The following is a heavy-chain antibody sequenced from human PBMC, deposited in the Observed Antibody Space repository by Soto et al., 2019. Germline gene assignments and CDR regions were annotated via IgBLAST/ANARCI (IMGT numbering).Heavy chain of an antibody. CDR2: INPSGGST. V-gene: IGHV1-46*01. CDR3: ARDLTTTTVVTPFDYYYYGMDV. J-gene: IGHJ6*02. CDR1: GYPFSSYY. D-gene: IGHD4-17*01. Sequence: GXSVKGSCKAAGYPFSSYYMHWGRQAPGQGLEWMGIINPSGGSTSYAQKFQGRVTMTRDTSTSTVYMELSSLRSEDTAVYYCARDLTTTTVVTPFDYYYYGMDVWGQGTTVTVSS.